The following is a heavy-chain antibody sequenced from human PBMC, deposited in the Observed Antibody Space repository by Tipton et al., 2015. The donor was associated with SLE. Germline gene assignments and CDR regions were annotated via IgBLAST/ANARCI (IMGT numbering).Heavy chain of an antibody. CDR1: GGSISSHY. D-gene: IGHD3-3*01. CDR2: IYYSGST. J-gene: IGHJ5*02. V-gene: IGHV4-59*11. CDR3: ARDQILGASWGFDP. Sequence: TLSLTCTVSGGSISSHYWSWIRQPPGKGLEWIGYIYYSGSTNYNLSLKSRVTISVDTSKNQFSLKLSSVTAADTAVYYCARDQILGASWGFDPWGQGTLVTVSS.